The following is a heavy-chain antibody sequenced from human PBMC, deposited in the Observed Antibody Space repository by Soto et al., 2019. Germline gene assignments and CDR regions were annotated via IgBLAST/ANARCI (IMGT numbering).Heavy chain of an antibody. V-gene: IGHV3-15*07. J-gene: IGHJ4*02. CDR2: IKSKADGGTT. CDR3: SRDDSDWFFN. CDR1: GLPFGNAR. D-gene: IGHD3-9*01. Sequence: PGGALRLSCGGSGLPFGNARKSGGRQAPGKGLEWVGRIKSKADGGTTDYPAPVKGRFTISRDDSKKTAYLQMNSLESEDTAVYYCSRDDSDWFFNWGRGTLVTVSS.